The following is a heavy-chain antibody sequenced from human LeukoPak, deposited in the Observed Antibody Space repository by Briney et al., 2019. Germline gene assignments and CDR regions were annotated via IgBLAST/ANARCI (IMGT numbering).Heavy chain of an antibody. CDR3: AKGRGYSGYDLLDY. J-gene: IGHJ4*02. CDR2: ISGSGGST. Sequence: GGSLRLSCAASGFTFSGYAMSWVRQAPGKGLEWVSAISGSGGSTYYADSVKGRFTISRDNSKNTLYLQMNSLRAEDTAVYYCAKGRGYSGYDLLDYWGQGTLVTVSS. D-gene: IGHD5-12*01. CDR1: GFTFSGYA. V-gene: IGHV3-23*01.